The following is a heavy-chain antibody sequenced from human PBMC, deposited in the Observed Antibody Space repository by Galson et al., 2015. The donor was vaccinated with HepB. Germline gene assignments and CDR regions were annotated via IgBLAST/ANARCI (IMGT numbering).Heavy chain of an antibody. CDR2: INPSGGST. Sequence: SVKVSCKASGYTFSSYSITWVRQAPGQGLEWMGIINPSGGSTSYAQKFQGRVTMTRDTSTSTVYMELSSLRSEDTAVYYCARDDPITGTTDYWGQGTLVTVSS. V-gene: IGHV1-46*01. J-gene: IGHJ4*02. D-gene: IGHD1-7*01. CDR3: ARDDPITGTTDY. CDR1: GYTFSSYS.